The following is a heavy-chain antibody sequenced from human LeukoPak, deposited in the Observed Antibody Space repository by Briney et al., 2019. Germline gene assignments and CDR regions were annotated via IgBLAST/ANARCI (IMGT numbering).Heavy chain of an antibody. Sequence: GASVNVSYKASGYTFTAYNMHWVRQAPGQGREGMGWINPNSGDTHSAQKFQGRVTMTRDTSISTAYMELSRLRSDDTAVYYCARVNGLWGGVYYYYMDVWGKGTTVTVSS. CDR2: INPNSGDT. D-gene: IGHD1-26*01. CDR1: GYTFTAYN. V-gene: IGHV1-2*02. J-gene: IGHJ6*03. CDR3: ARVNGLWGGVYYYYMDV.